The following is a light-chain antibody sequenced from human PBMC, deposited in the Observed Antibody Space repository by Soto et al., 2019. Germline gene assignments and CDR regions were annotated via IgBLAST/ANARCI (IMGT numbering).Light chain of an antibody. J-gene: IGKJ1*01. V-gene: IGKV1-8*01. CDR1: QGISSY. CDR2: AAS. CDR3: PQYYSYPCT. Sequence: AIRMTQSPSSFSASTGDRVTITCRASQGISSYLAWYQQKPGKAPKLLIYAASTLQSGVPSRFSGSGSGTDSTLTIRCLQYEECQTHYRPQYYSYPCTSRQGTKVDTK.